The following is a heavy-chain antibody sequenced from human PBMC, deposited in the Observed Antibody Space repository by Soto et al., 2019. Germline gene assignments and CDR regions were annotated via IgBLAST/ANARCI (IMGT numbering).Heavy chain of an antibody. Sequence: EVPLLESGGGLVQPGGSLRLSCVVSGFTFSSYAMTWVRQAPGKGPEWVSTISGSGGTTHYADSVKGRLTISRDNSKDTLYLQMNSLRVEDTAIYQCVKDTGSYLDRDYWGQGTLVTVSS. V-gene: IGHV3-23*01. J-gene: IGHJ4*02. CDR1: GFTFSSYA. CDR2: ISGSGGTT. D-gene: IGHD1-26*01. CDR3: VKDTGSYLDRDY.